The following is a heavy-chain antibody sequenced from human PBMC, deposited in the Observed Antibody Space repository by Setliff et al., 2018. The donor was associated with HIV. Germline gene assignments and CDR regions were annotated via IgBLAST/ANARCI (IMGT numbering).Heavy chain of an antibody. CDR3: ARGWMATLNGPLAY. V-gene: IGHV1-69*10. CDR2: FTPILGIS. D-gene: IGHD2-15*01. CDR1: GGTFTSYA. J-gene: IGHJ4*02. Sequence: SVKVSCKTSGGTFTSYASSWVRQAPGQGLEWMGGFTPILGISNLAQNFQGRVTITADTSTGTAYMDLSSLRYEDTAAYYCARGWMATLNGPLAYWGQGTQVTVSS.